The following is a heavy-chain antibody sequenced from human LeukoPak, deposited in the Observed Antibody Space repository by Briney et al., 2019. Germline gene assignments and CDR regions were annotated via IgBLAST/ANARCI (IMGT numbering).Heavy chain of an antibody. V-gene: IGHV1-18*01. J-gene: IGHJ4*02. CDR3: ARGGYSSGWFSDY. Sequence: ASVKVSCKPFGYTFNTYGITWVRQAPGQGLEWMGWISPYNGNTNYAQKFQGRVTLTTDTSTSTAYMELRSLRSDDTAVYYCARGGYSSGWFSDYWGQGTLVTVSS. CDR2: ISPYNGNT. D-gene: IGHD6-19*01. CDR1: GYTFNTYG.